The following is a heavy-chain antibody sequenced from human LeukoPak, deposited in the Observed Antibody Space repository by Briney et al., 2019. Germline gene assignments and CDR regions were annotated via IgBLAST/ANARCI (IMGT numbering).Heavy chain of an antibody. CDR1: GFTFSTYG. D-gene: IGHD1-14*01. CDR3: ARDQFGTKLD. Sequence: GRALRLSCAASGFTFSTYGMQWVRQAPGKGLEWISHINAIGNILSYADSVKGRFTISRDDAKNSLYLQMNSLRAEDTAVYYCARDQFGTKLDWGQGTLVTVSS. V-gene: IGHV3-48*03. J-gene: IGHJ4*02. CDR2: INAIGNIL.